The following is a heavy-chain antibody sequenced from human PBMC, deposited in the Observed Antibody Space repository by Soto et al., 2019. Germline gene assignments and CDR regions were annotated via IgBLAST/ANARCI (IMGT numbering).Heavy chain of an antibody. J-gene: IGHJ4*02. CDR1: GGSISSSNW. CDR2: IYHSGST. Sequence: SETLSLTCAVSGGSISSSNWWSWVRQPPGKGLKWIGEIYHSGSTNYIPSLKSRVTISVDKSRNQFYLKLSSVTAADTAVYYCARRWGEGRVDYWGQGTLVTVSS. CDR3: ARRWGEGRVDY. D-gene: IGHD3-10*01. V-gene: IGHV4-4*02.